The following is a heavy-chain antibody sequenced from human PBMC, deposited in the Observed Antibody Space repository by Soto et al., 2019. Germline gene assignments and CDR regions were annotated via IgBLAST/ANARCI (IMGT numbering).Heavy chain of an antibody. CDR3: AKYRSGEWEVSE. CDR1: GFTFSRVG. D-gene: IGHD3-16*01. V-gene: IGHV3-30*18. Sequence: QVQLVESGGGVVQPGRSLRLSCAASGFTFSRVGMHWVRQARGKGLEWLAVISYDGSSQDYADSARGRFTISRDNSNKKLFLDITCLRRDDTAVYYCAKYRSGEWEVSERGQGTLVTVSS. CDR2: ISYDGSSQ. J-gene: IGHJ1*01.